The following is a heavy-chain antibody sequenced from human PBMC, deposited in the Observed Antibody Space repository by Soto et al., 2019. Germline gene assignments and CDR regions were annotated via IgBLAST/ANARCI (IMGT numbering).Heavy chain of an antibody. J-gene: IGHJ4*02. Sequence: ASVKVSCKASGYTFTSYGISWVRQAPGQGLEWMGWISAYNGNTNYAQKLQGRVTMTTDTSTSTAYMELSSLRPEDTAVYYCARAQFGGDPGPLDYWGQGTLVTVSS. CDR1: GYTFTSYG. CDR2: ISAYNGNT. D-gene: IGHD3-16*01. CDR3: ARAQFGGDPGPLDY. V-gene: IGHV1-18*01.